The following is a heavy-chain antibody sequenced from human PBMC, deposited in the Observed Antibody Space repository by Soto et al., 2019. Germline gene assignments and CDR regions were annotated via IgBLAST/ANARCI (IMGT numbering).Heavy chain of an antibody. J-gene: IGHJ4*01. Sequence: SETLSLTCDVSSDSISTYYWSWIRQPPGKGLEWIGYVYYSGSTLYNPSLESRVTLSIDMSKKQVSLKLNSVIAADTAVYYCARTRMIESWIDYWGQGTLVT. CDR2: VYYSGST. V-gene: IGHV4-59*01. D-gene: IGHD2-21*01. CDR1: SDSISTYY. CDR3: ARTRMIESWIDY.